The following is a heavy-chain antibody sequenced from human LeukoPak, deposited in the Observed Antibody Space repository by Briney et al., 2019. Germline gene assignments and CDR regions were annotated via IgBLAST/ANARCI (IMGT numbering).Heavy chain of an antibody. Sequence: SETLSLTCTVSGGSISSGDYYWSWIRQPPGKGLEWIAYMYYSGSTYYNPSLKSRVTMSADTPKNQLSLKLSSVTAADTAVYYCARPYYYDSRIDPWGQGILVTVSS. CDR3: ARPYYYDSRIDP. CDR2: MYYSGST. CDR1: GGSISSGDYY. D-gene: IGHD3-22*01. J-gene: IGHJ5*02. V-gene: IGHV4-30-4*01.